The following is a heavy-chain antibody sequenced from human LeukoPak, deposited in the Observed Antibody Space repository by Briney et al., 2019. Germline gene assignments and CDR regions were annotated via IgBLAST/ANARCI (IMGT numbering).Heavy chain of an antibody. V-gene: IGHV4-34*01. CDR2: INHSGST. Sequence: PSETLSLTCAVYGGSFSGYYWSWIRQPPGKGLEWIGGINHSGSTNYNPSLESRVTISVDTSKNQFSLKLSSVTAADTAVYYCARKGSGPRLFDYWGQGTLVTVSS. CDR3: ARKGSGPRLFDY. J-gene: IGHJ4*02. CDR1: GGSFSGYY.